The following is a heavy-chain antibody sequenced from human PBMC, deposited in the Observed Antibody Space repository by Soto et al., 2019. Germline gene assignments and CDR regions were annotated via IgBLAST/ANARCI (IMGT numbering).Heavy chain of an antibody. V-gene: IGHV1-69*06. J-gene: IGHJ4*02. CDR1: GGTFKTYT. D-gene: IGHD1-26*01. CDR2: TIPMYDSA. CDR3: ATWSTYSGSYCFDY. Sequence: QVQLVQSGAELKKPGSSVNVSCAASGGTFKTYTINWVRQAPGQGLEWIAQTIPMYDSANYAQRLPGRVTISADKSTNIAYMELSGLRSEDTALYYCATWSTYSGSYCFDYWGQGTLVSVSS.